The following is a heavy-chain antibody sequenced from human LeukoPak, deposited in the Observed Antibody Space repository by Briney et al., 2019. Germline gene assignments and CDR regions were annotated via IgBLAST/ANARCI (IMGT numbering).Heavy chain of an antibody. V-gene: IGHV4-59*12. CDR3: ARGLDTNDWSDAFDI. Sequence: PSETLSLTCTVSGGSIRNYSWSWIRQPPGKGLEWIGYMYYSGSTYSNLSLKSRVTISVDTSKNQFSLKLSSVTAADTAVYYCARGLDTNDWSDAFDIWGQGTMVTVSS. D-gene: IGHD2-21*01. CDR1: GGSIRNYS. CDR2: MYYSGST. J-gene: IGHJ3*02.